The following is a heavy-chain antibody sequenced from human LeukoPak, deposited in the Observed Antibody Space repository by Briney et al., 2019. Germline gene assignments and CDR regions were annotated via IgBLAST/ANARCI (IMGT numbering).Heavy chain of an antibody. Sequence: SQTLSLTCAISGDSVSSNSAAWNWMSQSPSRDLEWLGRTYYRSKWYNDYAVSVKSRITINPDTSKNQFSLQLNSVTPEDTAVYYCVREKGDNNGWTMGRRFDYWGQGTLVTVSS. CDR1: GDSVSSNSAA. CDR2: TYYRSKWYN. CDR3: VREKGDNNGWTMGRRFDY. J-gene: IGHJ4*02. V-gene: IGHV6-1*01. D-gene: IGHD6-19*01.